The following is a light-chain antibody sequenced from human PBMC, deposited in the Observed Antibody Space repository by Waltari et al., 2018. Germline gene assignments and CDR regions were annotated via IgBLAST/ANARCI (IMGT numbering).Light chain of an antibody. J-gene: IGKJ1*01. CDR2: AAS. CDR1: PGIGVN. Sequence: DLLMTQTPSSLSASLGGRVTITCRASPGIGVNLGWYQQKPGKAPKRLIDAASPLQFGLPSRFRGSGSGTEFTLIISSLQAEDCGTYYCLQHNTYPGTFGQRIKVEIK. V-gene: IGKV1-17*01. CDR3: LQHNTYPGT.